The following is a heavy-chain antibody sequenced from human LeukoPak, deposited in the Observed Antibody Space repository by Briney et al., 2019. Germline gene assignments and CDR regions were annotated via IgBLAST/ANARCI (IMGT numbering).Heavy chain of an antibody. CDR3: ARTVTYSSSREVPRDY. D-gene: IGHD6-6*01. CDR1: GGSFSVYY. J-gene: IGHJ4*02. CDR2: INHSGST. Sequence: PSETLSLTCAVYGGSFSVYYWSWIRQPPGKGLEWIGEINHSGSTNYNPSLKSRVTISVDTSKNQFSLKLSSVTAADTAVYYCARTVTYSSSREVPRDYWGQGTLVTVSS. V-gene: IGHV4-34*01.